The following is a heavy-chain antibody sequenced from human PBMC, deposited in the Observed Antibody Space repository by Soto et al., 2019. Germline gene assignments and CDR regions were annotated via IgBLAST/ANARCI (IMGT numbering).Heavy chain of an antibody. CDR2: IKSKTNGGTT. V-gene: IGHV3-15*07. D-gene: IGHD3-22*01. Sequence: EVQLVESGGGLVQPGGFLRLSCAASGFIFKDAWVNWVRQAPGKGLEWVGRIKSKTNGGTTDLAAPVRDRFSISRDDLKNTLYLDMNSLKTEDTAVYYCATDLLNDQSKWFFGYWGQGTLVTVSS. CDR1: GFIFKDAW. J-gene: IGHJ4*02. CDR3: ATDLLNDQSKWFFGY.